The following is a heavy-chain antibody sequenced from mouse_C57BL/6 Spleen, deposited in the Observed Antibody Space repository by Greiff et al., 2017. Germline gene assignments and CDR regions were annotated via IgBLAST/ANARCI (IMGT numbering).Heavy chain of an antibody. V-gene: IGHV14-2*01. CDR1: GFNIKDYY. J-gene: IGHJ2*01. CDR3: ARGDYGSSYGY. D-gene: IGHD1-1*01. Sequence: VQLQPSGAELLKPGASVKLSCTASGFNIKDYYMHWVKQRTEQGLEWIGRIDPEDGETKCAPKFQGKATITADTSSNTAYLQLSSLTSEDTAVYYCARGDYGSSYGYWGQGTTLTVSS. CDR2: IDPEDGET.